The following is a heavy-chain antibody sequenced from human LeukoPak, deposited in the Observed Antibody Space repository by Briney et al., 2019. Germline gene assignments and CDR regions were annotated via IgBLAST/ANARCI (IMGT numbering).Heavy chain of an antibody. CDR2: IYYSGST. CDR1: GGSISSYY. D-gene: IGHD6-13*01. J-gene: IGHJ6*02. CDR3: ARVDSSSWQYYYYGMDV. Sequence: SETLSLTCTVSGGSISSYYWSWIRQPPGKGLEWIGYIYYSGSTNYNPSLKSRVTISVDTSKNQFSLKLSSVTAADTAVYYCARVDSSSWQYYYYGMDVWGQGTTVTVSS. V-gene: IGHV4-59*01.